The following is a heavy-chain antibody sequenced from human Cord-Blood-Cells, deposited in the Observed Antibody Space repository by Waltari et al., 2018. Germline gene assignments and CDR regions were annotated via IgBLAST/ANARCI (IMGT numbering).Heavy chain of an antibody. CDR1: GGSISSGGYS. CDR2: IYHSGST. V-gene: IGHV4-30-2*01. D-gene: IGHD3-16*01. J-gene: IGHJ4*02. CDR3: ARGGSVGEGTFDY. Sequence: QLQLQESGSGLVKPSQTLSLTCAVSGGSISSGGYSWRWIRQPPEKGLKWNGYIYHSGSTNYAPSLRSRGTISVVRSKNQFCRKLSSVTAADTALYYCARGGSVGEGTFDYWGQGTLVTVS.